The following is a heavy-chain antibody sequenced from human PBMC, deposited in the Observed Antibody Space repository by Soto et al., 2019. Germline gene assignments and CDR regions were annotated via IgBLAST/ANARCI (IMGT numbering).Heavy chain of an antibody. CDR1: GFTFSSYG. CDR2: ISYDGSNK. J-gene: IGHJ6*02. D-gene: IGHD3-10*01. Sequence: GGSLRLSCAASGFTFSSYGMHWVRQAPGKGLEWVAVISYDGSNKYYADSVKGRFTISRDNSKNTLYLQMNSLRAEDTAVYYCAKDRAGPGDVWGQGTTVTVSS. CDR3: AKDRAGPGDV. V-gene: IGHV3-30*18.